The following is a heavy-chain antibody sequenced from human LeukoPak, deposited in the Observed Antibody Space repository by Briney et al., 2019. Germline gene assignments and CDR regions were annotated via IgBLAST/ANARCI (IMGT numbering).Heavy chain of an antibody. V-gene: IGHV1-18*01. D-gene: IGHD3-22*01. CDR1: GDTFSYYG. CDR3: ARPFLYYDSSGYDAFDI. J-gene: IGHJ3*02. Sequence: GASVKVSCKASGDTFSYYGISWVRQAPGQGLEWMGWVSGSSGKTNYAQKFQDRVTMTTDTSTTTAYMEVRSLRSDDTAVYYCARPFLYYDSSGYDAFDIWGQGTMVTVSS. CDR2: VSGSSGKT.